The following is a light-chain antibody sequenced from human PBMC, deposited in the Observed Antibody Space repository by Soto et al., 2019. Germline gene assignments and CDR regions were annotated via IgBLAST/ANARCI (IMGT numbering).Light chain of an antibody. V-gene: IGLV1-44*01. Sequence: QSVLTQPPSASGTPGQWVTISCSGGSSDIGSNTVHWYQHLPGTAPKLLIYNGNQRPSGVPDRFSGSKSGTSASLAISGLQSEDEADYYCAPWDDSLNGPVFGGGTKPTVL. CDR3: APWDDSLNGPV. CDR1: SSDIGSNT. CDR2: NGN. J-gene: IGLJ2*01.